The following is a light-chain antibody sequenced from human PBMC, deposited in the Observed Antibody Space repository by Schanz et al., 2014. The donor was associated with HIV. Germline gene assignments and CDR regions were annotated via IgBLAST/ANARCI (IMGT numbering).Light chain of an antibody. CDR2: AAS. Sequence: IQLTQSPSSLSASVGDRVTITCRASQGISSYLAWYQQKPGKAPKVLINAASTLQSGVPSRFSGSGSGTDFTLTISSLQPEDFATYYCQQSYSTPHTFGQGTKLEIK. CDR3: QQSYSTPHT. CDR1: QGISSY. V-gene: IGKV1-9*01. J-gene: IGKJ2*01.